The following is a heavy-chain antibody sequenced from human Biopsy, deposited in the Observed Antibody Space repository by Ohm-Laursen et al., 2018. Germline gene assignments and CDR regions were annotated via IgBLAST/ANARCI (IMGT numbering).Heavy chain of an antibody. CDR2: MHNSGSI. V-gene: IGHV4-39*01. D-gene: IGHD3-16*01. CDR1: GDSISSSNFY. Sequence: SDTLSLTCTVSGDSISSSNFYWAWIRQPPGKGLEWIGSMHNSGSIYHNPSLKSRVTISIDASKNQFSLKLTSVTAADTTVYYCVRHALRLGPKKNWFDTWGQGTLVTVSS. CDR3: VRHALRLGPKKNWFDT. J-gene: IGHJ5*02.